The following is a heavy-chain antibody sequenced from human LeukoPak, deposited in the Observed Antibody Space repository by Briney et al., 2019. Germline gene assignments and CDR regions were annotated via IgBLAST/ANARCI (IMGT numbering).Heavy chain of an antibody. V-gene: IGHV4-30-4*02. CDR3: TRGLPTDKIDY. D-gene: IGHD4-17*01. Sequence: PSETLSLTCTVSGGSLSSGDYIWTWIRQPPGKGLEWIGRMHYGGSPSYNPPLQSRVTISADTSKNQFSLNVYSVTAADTAVYYCTRGLPTDKIDYWGQGTLVTVSS. CDR2: MHYGGSP. J-gene: IGHJ4*02. CDR1: GGSLSSGDYI.